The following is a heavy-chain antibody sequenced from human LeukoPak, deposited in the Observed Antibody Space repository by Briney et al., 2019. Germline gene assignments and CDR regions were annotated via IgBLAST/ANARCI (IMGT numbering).Heavy chain of an antibody. V-gene: IGHV3-30*18. CDR2: ISYDGSNK. Sequence: GGSLRLSCAASGFTFSSYGMHWVRQAPGKGLEWVAVISYDGSNKYYADSVKGRFTISRDNSKNTLYLQMNSLRAEDTAVYYCAKDRHRYYYGSGNHPRYYGMDVWGQGTTVTVSS. CDR3: AKDRHRYYYGSGNHPRYYGMDV. CDR1: GFTFSSYG. D-gene: IGHD3-10*01. J-gene: IGHJ6*02.